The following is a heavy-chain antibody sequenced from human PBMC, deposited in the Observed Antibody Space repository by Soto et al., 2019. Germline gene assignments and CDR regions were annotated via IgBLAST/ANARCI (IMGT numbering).Heavy chain of an antibody. CDR1: GGSLNSSSHY. J-gene: IGHJ4*02. Sequence: QVQLQESGPGLVKPSETLSLTCTVSGGSLNSSSHYWSWIRQPPGKGLEWIGYIHYFGSTKYNPSLESRVVISVDTSKNQYSPKVPSVTAADTAIYFCARGGSYVGFDSWGQGARVTVSS. D-gene: IGHD1-26*01. CDR3: ARGGSYVGFDS. V-gene: IGHV4-61*01. CDR2: IHYFGST.